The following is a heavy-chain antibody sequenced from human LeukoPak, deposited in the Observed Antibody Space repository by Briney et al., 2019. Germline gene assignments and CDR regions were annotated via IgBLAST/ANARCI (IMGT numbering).Heavy chain of an antibody. CDR3: ARSRYCSGGSCYPHESAFDY. V-gene: IGHV1-46*01. CDR2: INPSCYST. CDR1: GYTFTIYY. J-gene: IGHJ4*02. Sequence: ASVKVSCKASGYTFTIYYMHWVRQAPGQGLEWMGIINPSCYSTSYAQKLQERVTMTRDMSTSTVYMELRSLRSEDTAVYYCARSRYCSGGSCYPHESAFDYWGQGTLVTVSS. D-gene: IGHD2-15*01.